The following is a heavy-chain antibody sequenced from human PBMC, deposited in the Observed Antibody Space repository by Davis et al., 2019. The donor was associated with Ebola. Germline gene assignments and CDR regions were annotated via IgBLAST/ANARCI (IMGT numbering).Heavy chain of an antibody. Sequence: GGSLRLSCAASGFTFSSYSMNWVRQAPGKGLGGVSSISSSSSYIYYADSVKGRFTISRDNAKNSLYLQMNSLRAEDTAVYYCARDLPYYDFWSGYSAFDIWGQGTMVTVSS. CDR3: ARDLPYYDFWSGYSAFDI. CDR1: GFTFSSYS. J-gene: IGHJ3*02. CDR2: ISSSSSYI. D-gene: IGHD3-3*01. V-gene: IGHV3-21*01.